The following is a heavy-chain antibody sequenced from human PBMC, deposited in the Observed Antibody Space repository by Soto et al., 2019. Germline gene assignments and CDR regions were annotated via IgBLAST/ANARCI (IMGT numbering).Heavy chain of an antibody. D-gene: IGHD2-2*01. CDR2: ISGSGGST. CDR1: GFTFSSYA. J-gene: IGHJ4*02. V-gene: IGHV3-23*01. Sequence: GGSLRLSCAASGFTFSSYAMSWVRQAPGKGLEWVLAISGSGGSTYYADSVKGRFTISRDNSKNTLYLQMNSLRAEDTAVYYCAKIIAGGDCSSTSCSFDYWGQGTLVTVSS. CDR3: AKIIAGGDCSSTSCSFDY.